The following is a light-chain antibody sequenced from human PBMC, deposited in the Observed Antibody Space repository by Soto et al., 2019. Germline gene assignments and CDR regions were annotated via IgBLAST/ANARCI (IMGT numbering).Light chain of an antibody. CDR3: QQYDSSPIT. CDR1: QSVSSSY. CDR2: GAS. V-gene: IGKV3-20*01. Sequence: ERVLTQSPGTLSLSTGERATLSCRASQSVSSSYLAWYQQKPGQAPSLLIYGASRRATGIPDRFSGSGSGTDFTLTISRLEPEDFAVYYCQQYDSSPITFGQGTRLEI. J-gene: IGKJ5*01.